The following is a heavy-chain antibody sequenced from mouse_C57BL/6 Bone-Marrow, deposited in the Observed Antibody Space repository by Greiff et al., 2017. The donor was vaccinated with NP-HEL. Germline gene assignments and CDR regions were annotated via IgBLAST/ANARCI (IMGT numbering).Heavy chain of an antibody. CDR2: IRSKSNNYAT. CDR3: VRGDTTVGDYFDY. J-gene: IGHJ2*01. D-gene: IGHD1-1*01. CDR1: GFSFNTYA. V-gene: IGHV10-1*01. Sequence: EVMLVESGGGLVQPKGSLKLSCAASGFSFNTYAMNWVRQAPGKGLEWVARIRSKSNNYATYYADSVKDRFTISRDDSESMLYLQMNNLKTEDTAMYYCVRGDTTVGDYFDYWGQGTTLTVSS.